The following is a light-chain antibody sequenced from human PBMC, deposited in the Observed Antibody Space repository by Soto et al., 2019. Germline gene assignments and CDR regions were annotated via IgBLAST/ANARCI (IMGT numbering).Light chain of an antibody. J-gene: IGKJ1*01. CDR2: GAS. V-gene: IGKV3-15*01. CDR3: QQYNNWSPWT. Sequence: EIVMTQSPATLSVSPGERATLSCRASQSVSSNLAWYQQKPGQAPRLHIYGASTMSTGIPARCSGSGSGTDFTLIIRSLRSGDIADYYCQQYNNWSPWTFGQGTKVEIK. CDR1: QSVSSN.